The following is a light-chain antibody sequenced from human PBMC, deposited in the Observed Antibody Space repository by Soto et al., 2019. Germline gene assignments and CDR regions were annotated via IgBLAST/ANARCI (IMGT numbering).Light chain of an antibody. V-gene: IGKV3-20*01. CDR3: QQYGSFPLT. Sequence: EIVLTQSPGTLSLSPGGRATLSCRASQSVDRGYLAWYQQRPGQTPRLLVYGASTRATGIPHRFSAIGSGTDFTLTISRLEPEDFAVYYCQQYGSFPLTFGGGTKVEIK. CDR1: QSVDRGY. CDR2: GAS. J-gene: IGKJ4*01.